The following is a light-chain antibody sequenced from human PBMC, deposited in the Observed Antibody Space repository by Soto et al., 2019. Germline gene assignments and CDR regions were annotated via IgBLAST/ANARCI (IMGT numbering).Light chain of an antibody. CDR3: AAWDDRLRGYV. V-gene: IGLV1-47*01. Sequence: SVLPQSASTSGTPGQRVTISCSGGTSNIGTNAVYWFQLLPGTAPKLLIYYSNHRPSGISDRFSGSKSGTSASLAISGLRPEDEADYYCAAWDDRLRGYVFATGTKVTVL. J-gene: IGLJ1*01. CDR1: TSNIGTNA. CDR2: YSN.